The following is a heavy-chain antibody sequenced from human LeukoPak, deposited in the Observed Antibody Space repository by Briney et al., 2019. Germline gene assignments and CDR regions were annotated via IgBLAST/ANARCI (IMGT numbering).Heavy chain of an antibody. D-gene: IGHD5-24*01. J-gene: IGHJ4*02. CDR3: ARDRAYNSLDY. CDR2: MNPDGSAV. Sequence: GGSLRLSCAASGFIFSASWMMWVRQAPGKGLEWVASMNPDGSAVYYVDSVRGRFTISRDNPESSLYLQMNSLRVKDTALYYCARDRAYNSLDYWGQGTLVTVSS. CDR1: GFIFSASW. V-gene: IGHV3-7*01.